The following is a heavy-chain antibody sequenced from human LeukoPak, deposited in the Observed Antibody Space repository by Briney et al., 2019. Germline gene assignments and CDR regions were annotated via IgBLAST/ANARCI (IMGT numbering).Heavy chain of an antibody. CDR1: GGTFSGYY. CDR3: ARRGANWFDP. D-gene: IGHD3-10*01. J-gene: IGHJ5*02. CDR2: INHSGST. Sequence: SETLSLTCAVYGGTFSGYYWSWIRQPPGKGLEWIGEINHSGSTNYNPSLKSRVTISVDTSKNQFSLKLSSVTAADTAVYYCARRGANWFDPWGQGTLVTVSS. V-gene: IGHV4-34*01.